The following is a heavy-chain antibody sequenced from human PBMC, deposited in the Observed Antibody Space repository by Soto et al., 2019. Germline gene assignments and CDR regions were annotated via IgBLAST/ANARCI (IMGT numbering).Heavy chain of an antibody. Sequence: PGGSLRLSCAASGFTFSSCGMHWVRQAPGKGLEWVAVIWYDGSNKYYADSVKGRFTISRDNSKNTLYLQMNSLRAEDTAVYYCASETTVTTPLDYWGQGTLVTVSS. CDR1: GFTFSSCG. CDR2: IWYDGSNK. CDR3: ASETTVTTPLDY. V-gene: IGHV3-33*01. D-gene: IGHD4-17*01. J-gene: IGHJ4*02.